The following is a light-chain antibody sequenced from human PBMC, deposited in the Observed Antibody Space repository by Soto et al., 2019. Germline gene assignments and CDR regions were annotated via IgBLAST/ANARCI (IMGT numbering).Light chain of an antibody. V-gene: IGLV2-8*01. J-gene: IGLJ1*01. CDR1: SSDAGGYNY. CDR2: EVM. Sequence: QSALTQPPSASGSPGQSVTISCTGSSSDAGGYNYVSWYQQHPGKAPKLVIYEVMKRPSGVPDRFSGSKSGNTASLTVSGLQAEDEADYYCSSYTGTNYFGVFGPGTKVTV. CDR3: SSYTGTNYFGV.